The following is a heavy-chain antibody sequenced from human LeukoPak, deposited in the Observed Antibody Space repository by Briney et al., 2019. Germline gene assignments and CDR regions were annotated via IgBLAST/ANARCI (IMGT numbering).Heavy chain of an antibody. CDR3: ARDASGSSTGLMDS. J-gene: IGHJ4*02. V-gene: IGHV3-21*01. CDR1: GFTLSSYS. Sequence: GESLRLSCAASGFTLSSYSMNWVRQAPGKGLEWVSDISTSSYYIYYADSRKGRFTISRDDAKNSLYLQMNSLTAEDTAVYFCARDASGSSTGLMDSWGQGTLVTVSS. D-gene: IGHD1-26*01. CDR2: ISTSSYYI.